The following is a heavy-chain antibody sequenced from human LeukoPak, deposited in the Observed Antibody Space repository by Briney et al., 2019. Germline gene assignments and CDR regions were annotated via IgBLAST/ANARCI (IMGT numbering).Heavy chain of an antibody. CDR2: IQQDGSEQ. D-gene: IGHD5-24*01. CDR3: ARSRRDNYYYYYGMDV. V-gene: IGHV3-7*02. CDR1: GFTFSSYW. J-gene: IGHJ6*02. Sequence: PGGSLRLSCTASGFTFSSYWMSWVRQAPGKGLEWVANIQQDGSEQYYVDSVKGRFTISRDNARNSLYLQMNSLRAEDTAVYYCARSRRDNYYYYYGMDVWGQGTTVTVSS.